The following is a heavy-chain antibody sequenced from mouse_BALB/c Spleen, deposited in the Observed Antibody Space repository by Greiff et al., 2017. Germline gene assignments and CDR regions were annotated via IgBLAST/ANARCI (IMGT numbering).Heavy chain of an antibody. CDR1: GFSFSDYG. J-gene: IGHJ1*01. Sequence: EVQLMESGGGLVQPARSRTLTCAVSGFSFSDYGVAWVRQAPGKGPEWVAFISNLAYSIYYADTVTGRFTISSENAKNTLYLEMSSLRSEDTAMYYCARDYYGSSDWYFDVWGAGTTVTVSS. CDR3: ARDYYGSSDWYFDV. D-gene: IGHD1-1*01. V-gene: IGHV5-15*02. CDR2: ISNLAYSI.